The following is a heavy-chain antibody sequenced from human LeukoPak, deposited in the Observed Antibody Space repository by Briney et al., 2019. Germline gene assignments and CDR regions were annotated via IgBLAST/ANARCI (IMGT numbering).Heavy chain of an antibody. V-gene: IGHV3-23*01. Sequence: GRSLRLSCAASGFTFSDYALGWVRQAPGRGLEWVATLSGSGAGTYYSDSVQGRFTISRDNSKRTLFLQMNSLRAEDTAFYYCAKAELGVDTFFDYWGQGTLVTV. D-gene: IGHD3-3*01. CDR1: GFTFSDYA. CDR2: LSGSGAGT. J-gene: IGHJ4*02. CDR3: AKAELGVDTFFDY.